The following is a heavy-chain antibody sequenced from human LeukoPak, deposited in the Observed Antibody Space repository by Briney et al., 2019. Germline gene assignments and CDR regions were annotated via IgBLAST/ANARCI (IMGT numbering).Heavy chain of an antibody. Sequence: GGSLRLSCAVSGFTFSSFAMTWVRQAPGKGLEWVSSITGSHGPTYNTDSVKGRFTISGDNSKNTLYMEMNSLRAEETALYYFTKDLRAGAGRGPFDYWGQGTMVTVSS. V-gene: IGHV3-23*01. CDR1: GFTFSSFA. J-gene: IGHJ4*02. CDR3: TKDLRAGAGRGPFDY. CDR2: ITGSHGPT. D-gene: IGHD6-19*01.